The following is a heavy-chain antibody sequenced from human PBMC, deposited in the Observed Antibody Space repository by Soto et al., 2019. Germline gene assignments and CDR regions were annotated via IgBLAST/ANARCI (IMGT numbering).Heavy chain of an antibody. J-gene: IGHJ4*02. CDR3: AQKGRGYFDY. CDR1: GFSLSTRDVG. CDR2: IYWDDYT. Sequence: QITLKESGPTLVKPTQTLTLTCTFSGFSLSTRDVGVGWIRQPPGKALEWLTLIYWDDYTHYSPSLETRLASTKDTSKNQVVLTMTNMDPVDTATYYCAQKGRGYFDYWGQGTLGTVSS. D-gene: IGHD3-10*01. V-gene: IGHV2-5*02.